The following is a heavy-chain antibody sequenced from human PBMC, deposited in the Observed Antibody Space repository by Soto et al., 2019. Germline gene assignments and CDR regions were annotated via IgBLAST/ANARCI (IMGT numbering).Heavy chain of an antibody. CDR2: VSNSATT. Sequence: TSETLSLTCTVSGASVISYYWAWIRLSPGRGLEWIGYVSNSATTTYNPSLKSRVTISVDRSKSQFYLKLNSVTAADTAVYYCARGVNYYDSSGSSWFDPWGQGALVTVSS. D-gene: IGHD3-22*01. J-gene: IGHJ5*02. CDR3: ARGVNYYDSSGSSWFDP. CDR1: GASVISYY. V-gene: IGHV4-59*02.